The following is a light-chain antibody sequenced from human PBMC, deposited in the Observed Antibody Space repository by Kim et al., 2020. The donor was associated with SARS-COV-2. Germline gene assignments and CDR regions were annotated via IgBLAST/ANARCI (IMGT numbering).Light chain of an antibody. CDR1: SSDVGGYNY. V-gene: IGLV2-11*01. Sequence: GQSVTISCTGTSSDVGGYNYVSWYQHHPGKAPKLLIYDVTKRPSGVPDRFSGSKSGNTASLTISGLQAEDEADYYCCSYAGTFSWLFGGGTKVTVL. CDR3: CSYAGTFSWL. J-gene: IGLJ3*02. CDR2: DVT.